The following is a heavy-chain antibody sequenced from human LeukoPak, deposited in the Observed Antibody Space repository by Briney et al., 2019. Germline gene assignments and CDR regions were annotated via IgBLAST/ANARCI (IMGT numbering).Heavy chain of an antibody. CDR1: GYTFTSYG. CDR3: ARGPTYYDILTGYYPPDY. V-gene: IGHV1-18*04. CDR2: ISAYNGNT. Sequence: ASVKVSCKVSGYTFTSYGISWVRQAPGQGLEWMGWISAYNGNTNYAQKLQGRGTMTTDTSTSTAYMELRSLRSDDTAVYYCARGPTYYDILTGYYPPDYWGQGTLVTVSS. J-gene: IGHJ4*02. D-gene: IGHD3-9*01.